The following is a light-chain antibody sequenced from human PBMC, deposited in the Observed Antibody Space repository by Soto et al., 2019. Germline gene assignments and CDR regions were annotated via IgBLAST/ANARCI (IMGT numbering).Light chain of an antibody. J-gene: IGKJ5*01. V-gene: IGKV1-5*01. CDR3: QQYNSYPIT. CDR2: DAS. Sequence: DIQMTQSPSSVSSSVGYIFTITCRASQDISLWLGWYQQKPGKAPKLLIYDASSLESGVPSRFSGSGSGTEFTLTISSLQPDDFATYYCQQYNSYPITFGQGTRLEIK. CDR1: QDISLW.